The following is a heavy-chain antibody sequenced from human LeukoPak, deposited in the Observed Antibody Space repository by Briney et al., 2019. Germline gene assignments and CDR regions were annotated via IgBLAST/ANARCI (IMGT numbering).Heavy chain of an antibody. CDR2: IYSGGTT. Sequence: PGGSLRLSCAASGFTVSTNYMSWVRQAPGKGLEWVPVIYSGGTTYYADSVKGRFTISRDNSKNTLYLQMNSLRAEDTAVYYCARSGGRGYYPHYFDYWGQGTLVTVSS. V-gene: IGHV3-53*01. J-gene: IGHJ4*02. D-gene: IGHD3-22*01. CDR1: GFTVSTNY. CDR3: ARSGGRGYYPHYFDY.